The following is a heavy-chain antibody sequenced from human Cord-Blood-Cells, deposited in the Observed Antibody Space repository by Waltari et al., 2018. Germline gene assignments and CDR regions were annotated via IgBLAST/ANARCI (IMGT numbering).Heavy chain of an antibody. CDR1: GFTFSGSA. CDR2: IRSKANSYAT. J-gene: IGHJ2*01. Sequence: EVQLVESGGGLVQPGGSLHRSCAAPGFTFSGSAMHWVRQASGKGLEWVGRIRSKANSYATAYAASVKGRFTISRDDSKNTAYLQMNSLKTEDTAVYYCTSHTGYFDLWGRGTLVTVSS. CDR3: TSHTGYFDL. V-gene: IGHV3-73*02. D-gene: IGHD4-4*01.